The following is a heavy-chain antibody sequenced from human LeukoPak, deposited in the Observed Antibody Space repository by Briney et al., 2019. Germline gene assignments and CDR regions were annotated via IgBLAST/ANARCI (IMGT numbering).Heavy chain of an antibody. D-gene: IGHD3-22*01. CDR1: GFTFSSYA. Sequence: PGGSLRLSCAASGFTFSSYAMSWVRQAPGKGLEWVSAISGSGDSTYYADSVRGRFTISRDNSKNTLYLQMNSLRAEDTAVYYCAKLGTMIVVAFIDYWGQGTLVTVSS. V-gene: IGHV3-23*01. J-gene: IGHJ4*02. CDR3: AKLGTMIVVAFIDY. CDR2: ISGSGDST.